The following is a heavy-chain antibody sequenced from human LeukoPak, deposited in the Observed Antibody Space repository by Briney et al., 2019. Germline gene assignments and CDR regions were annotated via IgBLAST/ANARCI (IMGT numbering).Heavy chain of an antibody. V-gene: IGHV3-23*01. CDR3: AKSTPSGLGVVGH. CDR2: VSGNDGGT. Sequence: GGSLRLSCAASGFPFSSYAMSWVRQAPGKGLEWVSGVSGNDGGTFYADSVKGRFTSSRDNSKNTLYLQMNSLRAEETGIYFCAKSTPSGLGVVGHWGQGTLVTVSS. D-gene: IGHD5-12*01. J-gene: IGHJ4*02. CDR1: GFPFSSYA.